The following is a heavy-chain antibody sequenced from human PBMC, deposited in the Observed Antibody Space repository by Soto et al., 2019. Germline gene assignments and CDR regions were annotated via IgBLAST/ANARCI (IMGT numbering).Heavy chain of an antibody. CDR1: GYTFTSYG. Sequence: GASVKVSCKASGYTFTSYGISWVRQAPGQGLEWMGWISAYNGNTNYAQKLQGRVTMTTDTATSTAYMELRSLRSDDTAVYYCASSVTMVRGVMNGYYYYGMDVWCQGTTVTVSS. V-gene: IGHV1-18*01. D-gene: IGHD3-10*01. J-gene: IGHJ6*02. CDR2: ISAYNGNT. CDR3: ASSVTMVRGVMNGYYYYGMDV.